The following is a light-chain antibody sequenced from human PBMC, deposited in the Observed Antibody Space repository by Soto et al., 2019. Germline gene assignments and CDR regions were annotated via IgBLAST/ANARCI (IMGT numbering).Light chain of an antibody. CDR3: QQYDNDSWT. J-gene: IGKJ1*01. CDR1: QSISSW. CDR2: KAS. V-gene: IGKV1-5*03. Sequence: DIQMTQSLSTLSASVGDGVIITCRASQSISSWLAWYQQKPGKAPNLLIYKASTLKSGVPSRFSGSGSGTEFTLTISSLQPDDFATYYCQQYDNDSWTFGQGTKVEIK.